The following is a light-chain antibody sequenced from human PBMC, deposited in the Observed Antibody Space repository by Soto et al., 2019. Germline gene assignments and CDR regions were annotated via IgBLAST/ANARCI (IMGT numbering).Light chain of an antibody. V-gene: IGKV3-20*01. CDR3: QQYGSSPRT. Sequence: EIVLTQSPGTLSLSPGERATHSCRASQSVSSSYLAWYQQKPGQAPRLLIYGASSRATGIPDRFSGSGSGTDFILTISRLEPEDFAVYYCQQYGSSPRTFGQGTKVEIK. CDR1: QSVSSSY. J-gene: IGKJ1*01. CDR2: GAS.